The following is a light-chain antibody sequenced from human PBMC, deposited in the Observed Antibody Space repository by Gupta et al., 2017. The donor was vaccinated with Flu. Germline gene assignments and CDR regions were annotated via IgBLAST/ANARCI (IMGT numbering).Light chain of an antibody. CDR1: SSDVGGYNY. CDR3: SSYAGSNSFV. Sequence: SVTISCTGTSSDVGGYNYVSWYQQHPGKAPKLMIYEVNKRPSGVPDRFSGSKSGNTAPLTVSGLQAEDEADYYCSSYAGSNSFVFGTGTKVTVL. J-gene: IGLJ1*01. CDR2: EVN. V-gene: IGLV2-8*01.